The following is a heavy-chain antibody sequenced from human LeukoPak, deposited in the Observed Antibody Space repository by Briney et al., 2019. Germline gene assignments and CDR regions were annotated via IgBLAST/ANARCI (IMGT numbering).Heavy chain of an antibody. CDR2: INHSGST. CDR1: GGSFSGYY. D-gene: IGHD3-22*01. V-gene: IGHV4-34*01. J-gene: IGHJ4*02. Sequence: SETLSLTCAVCGGSFSGYYWSWIRQPPGKGLECIGEINHSGSTNYNPSLKSRVTISVDTSKNQFSLKLSSVTAADTAVFYCARGRGDSSGYYYFDYWGQGTLVTVSS. CDR3: ARGRGDSSGYYYFDY.